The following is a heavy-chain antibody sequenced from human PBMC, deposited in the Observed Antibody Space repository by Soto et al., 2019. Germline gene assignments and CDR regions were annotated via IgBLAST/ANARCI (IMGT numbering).Heavy chain of an antibody. Sequence: QVQLVQSGAEVKKPGSSVKVSCKASGGTFSSYTISWVRQAPGQGLEWMGRIIPILGIANYAQKFQGRVTTTADKSTSTAYMELSSLRSEDTAVYYCARDPYYGDYGGYWGQGTLVTVSS. CDR3: ARDPYYGDYGGY. J-gene: IGHJ4*02. V-gene: IGHV1-69*08. D-gene: IGHD4-17*01. CDR2: IIPILGIA. CDR1: GGTFSSYT.